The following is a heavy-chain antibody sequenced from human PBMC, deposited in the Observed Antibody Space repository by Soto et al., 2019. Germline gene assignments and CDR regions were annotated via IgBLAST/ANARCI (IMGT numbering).Heavy chain of an antibody. CDR3: ASWSREGYNYGGAFDN. D-gene: IGHD5-12*01. CDR1: GGTFSSYA. V-gene: IGHV1-69*13. Sequence: ASVKVSCKASGGTFSSYAISWVRQAPGQGLEWMGGIIPIFGTANYAQKFQGRITITADACTSTANMELSNLRSEDTAVYSCASWSREGYNYGGAFDNWGQGTMVTVSS. CDR2: IIPIFGTA. J-gene: IGHJ3*02.